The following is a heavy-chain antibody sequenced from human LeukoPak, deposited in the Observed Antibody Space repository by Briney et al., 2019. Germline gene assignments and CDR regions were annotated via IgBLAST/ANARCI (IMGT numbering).Heavy chain of an antibody. V-gene: IGHV3-48*04. CDR1: GFTFDDHI. D-gene: IGHD1-1*01. CDR3: ATDSPETAAFDY. J-gene: IGHJ4*02. CDR2: IVGSSSNI. Sequence: PGGSLRLSCAASGFTFDDHIMHWVRQAPGKGLEWVSYIVGSSSNIYYADSVKGRFTISRDNAKNSLYLQMDSLRAEDTAVYYCATDSPETAAFDYWGQGTLVTVSS.